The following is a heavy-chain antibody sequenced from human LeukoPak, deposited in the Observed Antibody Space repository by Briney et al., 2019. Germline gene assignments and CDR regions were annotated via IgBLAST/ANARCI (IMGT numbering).Heavy chain of an antibody. J-gene: IGHJ5*02. D-gene: IGHD4-17*01. Sequence: KASETLSLTCTVSGGSISSSSYYWGWIRQPPGKGLEWIGSIYYSGSTYYNPSLKSRVTISVDTSKNQFSLKLSSVTAADTAVYYCARVGLSGDGNWFDPWGQGTLVTVSS. CDR3: ARVGLSGDGNWFDP. CDR1: GGSISSSSYY. V-gene: IGHV4-39*07. CDR2: IYYSGST.